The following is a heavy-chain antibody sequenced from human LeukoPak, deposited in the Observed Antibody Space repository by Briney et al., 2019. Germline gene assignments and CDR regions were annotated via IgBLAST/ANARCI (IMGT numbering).Heavy chain of an antibody. D-gene: IGHD1-26*01. V-gene: IGHV1-18*01. CDR3: ARGGRGGSNHFDY. Sequence: GASVKVSCKASGYTFTTSGITWVRQAPGQGLEWMGGINGYNGKTKYGQDFQGRVTMTTDTSTTTAYMELRSLRSADTAVYYCARGGRGGSNHFDYWGQGTLVTVSS. J-gene: IGHJ4*02. CDR2: INGYNGKT. CDR1: GYTFTTSG.